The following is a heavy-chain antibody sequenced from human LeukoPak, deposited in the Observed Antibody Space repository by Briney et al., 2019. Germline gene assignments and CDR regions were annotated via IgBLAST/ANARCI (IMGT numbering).Heavy chain of an antibody. CDR1: GFTFSSYG. CDR3: AKEGYCSSTSCPPDY. Sequence: GRSLRLSCAASGFTFSSYGMHWVRQAPGKGLEWVAVISYDGSNKYYADSVKGRFTISRDNSKNTLYLQMNSLRAEDTAVYYCAKEGYCSSTSCPPDYWGQGTLVTVSS. CDR2: ISYDGSNK. D-gene: IGHD2-2*01. J-gene: IGHJ4*02. V-gene: IGHV3-30*18.